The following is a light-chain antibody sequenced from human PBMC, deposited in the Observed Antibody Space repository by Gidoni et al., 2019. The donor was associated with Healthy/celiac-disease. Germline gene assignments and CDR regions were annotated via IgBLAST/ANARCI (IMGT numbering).Light chain of an antibody. J-gene: IGLJ3*02. Sequence: SYELTQPPSVSVSPGQTASITCSGDKLGDKYACWYKQKPGQSPVLVIYQDSKRPSGIPERFSGSNSGNTATLTISGTQAMDEADYYCQAWDSSTHWVFGGGTKLTVL. CDR2: QDS. V-gene: IGLV3-1*01. CDR3: QAWDSSTHWV. CDR1: KLGDKY.